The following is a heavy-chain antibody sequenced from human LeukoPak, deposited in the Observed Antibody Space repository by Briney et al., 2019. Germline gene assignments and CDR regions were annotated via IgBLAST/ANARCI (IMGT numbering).Heavy chain of an antibody. D-gene: IGHD3-16*01. V-gene: IGHV3-21*04. CDR2: ISSSSSYI. CDR1: GFTFSSYS. CDR3: AKLGLANPLYYFDY. J-gene: IGHJ4*02. Sequence: GGSLRLSCAASGFTFSSYSMDWVRQAPGKGLEWVSSISSSSSYIYYADSVKGRFTISRDNSKNTLYLQMNSLRAEDTAVYYCAKLGLANPLYYFDYWGQGTLVTVSS.